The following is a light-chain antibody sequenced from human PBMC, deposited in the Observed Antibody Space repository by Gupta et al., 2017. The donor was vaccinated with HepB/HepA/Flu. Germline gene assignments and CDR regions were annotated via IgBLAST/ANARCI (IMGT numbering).Light chain of an antibody. CDR1: RSLLHSNGYNY. CDR2: LGS. V-gene: IGKV2-28*01. CDR3: MQALQTPLT. Sequence: DSVMTQSPLTLPVTPGEPASISCRSSRSLLHSNGYNYLDWYLQKPGQSPQLLIYLGSNRASGVPDRFSGSGSGTDFTLKISRVEAEDVGVYYCMQALQTPLTFGGGTKVEVK. J-gene: IGKJ4*01.